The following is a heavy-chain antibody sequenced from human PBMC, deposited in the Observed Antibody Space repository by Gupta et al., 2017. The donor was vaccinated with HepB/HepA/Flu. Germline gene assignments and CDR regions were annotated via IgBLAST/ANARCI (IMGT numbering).Heavy chain of an antibody. D-gene: IGHD2-2*01. CDR3: AKGTVVPEPTDFDY. CDR1: GLHCSSYA. J-gene: IGHJ4*02. V-gene: IGHV3-23*01. Sequence: EVQRLESGGGLVQPGGSLSLSWPASGLHCSSYAMSWVRQAPGKGLEWVSAISGSGGSTYYADSVKGRFTISRDNSKNTLYLQMNSRRAEDTAVYYCAKGTVVPEPTDFDYWGQGTLVTVSS. CDR2: ISGSGGST.